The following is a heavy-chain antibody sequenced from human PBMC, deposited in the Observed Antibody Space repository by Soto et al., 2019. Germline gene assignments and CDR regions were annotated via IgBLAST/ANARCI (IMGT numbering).Heavy chain of an antibody. J-gene: IGHJ4*01. CDR2: INHSGDT. CDR3: ATVNTVTSYFFES. CDR1: GGSFIGYY. V-gene: IGHV4-34*01. Sequence: LSLTCTVHGGSFIGYYWSWIRQPPGKGLEWIVEINHSGDTNYNPSLKSRISISIDTSKNQFSLNVTSVTAADTALYYCATVNTVTSYFFESWGQGTLVTVSS. D-gene: IGHD4-17*01.